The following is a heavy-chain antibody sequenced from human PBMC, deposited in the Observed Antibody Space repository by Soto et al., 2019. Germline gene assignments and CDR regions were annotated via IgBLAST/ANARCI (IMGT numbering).Heavy chain of an antibody. J-gene: IGHJ6*02. D-gene: IGHD3-10*01. CDR2: IKQDGSEK. CDR1: GFTFSSYW. Sequence: GGSLRLSCAASGFTFSSYWMSWVRQAPGKGLEWVANIKQDGSEKYYVDSVKGRFTISRDNAKNSLYPQMNSLRAEDTAVYYCARRVYYYGSGSLNYYYGMDVWGQGTTVTVSS. V-gene: IGHV3-7*01. CDR3: ARRVYYYGSGSLNYYYGMDV.